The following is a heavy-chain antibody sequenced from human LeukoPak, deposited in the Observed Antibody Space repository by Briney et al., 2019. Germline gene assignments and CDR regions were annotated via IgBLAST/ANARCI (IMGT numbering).Heavy chain of an antibody. CDR2: IFHSGNT. V-gene: IGHV4-39*01. CDR1: GGSISSSSYY. J-gene: IGHJ4*02. CDR3: ASDPLVVGALGY. D-gene: IGHD1-26*01. Sequence: SETLSLTCTVSGGSISSSSYYWGWICQPPGKGLEWIGNIFHSGNTYYNPSLKSRVTISVDTSKDQFSLQLSSVTAADTAVYYCASDPLVVGALGYWGQGTLVTVSS.